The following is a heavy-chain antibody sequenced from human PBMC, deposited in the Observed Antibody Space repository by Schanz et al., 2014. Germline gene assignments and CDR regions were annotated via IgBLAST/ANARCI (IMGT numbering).Heavy chain of an antibody. CDR3: ARGSPENMIRGELDY. J-gene: IGHJ4*02. V-gene: IGHV1-69*02. CDR1: GGTFSSYT. D-gene: IGHD3-10*01. Sequence: QVQLVQSGAEVKKPGSSVKVSCKASGGTFSSYTISWVRQAPGQGPEWMGRIIPILGIGNDAQKFQGRVTMTRDTSTSTVYMELSSLRSEDTAVYYCARGSPENMIRGELDYWGQGTLVTVSS. CDR2: IIPILGIG.